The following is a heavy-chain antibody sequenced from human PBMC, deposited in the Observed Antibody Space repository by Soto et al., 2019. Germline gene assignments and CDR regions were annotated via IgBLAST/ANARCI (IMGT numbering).Heavy chain of an antibody. D-gene: IGHD6-13*01. CDR3: ASQLSMAAADESAFAV. J-gene: IGHJ3*01. V-gene: IGHV4-39*01. CDR1: GDSMHSSSYY. CDR2: IYYSGSI. Sequence: PSETLSLTCTVSGDSMHSSSYYWGWIRQPPGKGLAWIGSIYYSGSIYYTPSLRSRVTISIDTSKNQFSLKLRSVTAADTAVYFCASQLSMAAADESAFAVWGQGTMVTVSS.